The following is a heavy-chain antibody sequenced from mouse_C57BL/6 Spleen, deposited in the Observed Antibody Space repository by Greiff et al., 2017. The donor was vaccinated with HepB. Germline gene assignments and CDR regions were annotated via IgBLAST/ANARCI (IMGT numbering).Heavy chain of an antibody. CDR1: GYTFTDYY. J-gene: IGHJ2*01. V-gene: IGHV1-26*01. CDR3: ARRSGDY. CDR2: INPNNGGT. D-gene: IGHD4-1*01. Sequence: VQLQQSGPELVKPGASVKISCKASGYTFTDYYMNWVKQSHGKSLEWIGDINPNNGGTSYNQKFKGKATLTVDKSSSTAYMELRSLTSEDSAVYYCARRSGDYWGQGTTLTVSS.